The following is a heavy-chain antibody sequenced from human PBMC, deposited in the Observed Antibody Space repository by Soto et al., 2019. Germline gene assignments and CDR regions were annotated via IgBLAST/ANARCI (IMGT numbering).Heavy chain of an antibody. Sequence: GGSLRRSSAASGFTFISYGVSLVRQAPGKGLEWVSAISGSGGSTYYADSVKGQFTISRDNSKNTLYLQMNSLRAEDTAVYYCAKGQYSGSYFDYWGQGTLVT. CDR2: ISGSGGST. V-gene: IGHV3-23*01. CDR3: AKGQYSGSYFDY. J-gene: IGHJ4*02. CDR1: GFTFISYG. D-gene: IGHD1-26*01.